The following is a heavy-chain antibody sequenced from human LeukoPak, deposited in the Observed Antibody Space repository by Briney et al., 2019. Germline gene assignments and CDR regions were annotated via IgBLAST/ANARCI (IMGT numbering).Heavy chain of an antibody. D-gene: IGHD2-15*01. CDR1: GYSFTSYW. V-gene: IGHV5-51*01. Sequence: GESLKISCKGSGYSFTSYWIGWVRQMPGKGLEWMGIIYPGDSDTRYSPSFQGQVTISADMSISTAYLQWSSLKASDTAMYYCARLDSGYFCSGGSCFSPWWFDPWGQGTLVTVSS. J-gene: IGHJ5*02. CDR3: ARLDSGYFCSGGSCFSPWWFDP. CDR2: IYPGDSDT.